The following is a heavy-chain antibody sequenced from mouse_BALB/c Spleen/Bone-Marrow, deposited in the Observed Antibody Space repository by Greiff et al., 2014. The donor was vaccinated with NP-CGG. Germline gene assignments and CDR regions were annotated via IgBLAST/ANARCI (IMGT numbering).Heavy chain of an antibody. V-gene: IGHV5-4*02. Sequence: EVKLVESGGDLVKPGGSLKLSCAASGFTFSDFYMFWFRQTPEKRLEWVATISDGGTYTYYPDSVKGRFTISRDNAKNSLYLQMSSLKSEDTAMYYCARSGERYGAMDYWGQGTSVTVSS. D-gene: IGHD1-1*02. CDR2: ISDGGTYT. CDR3: ARSGERYGAMDY. CDR1: GFTFSDFY. J-gene: IGHJ4*01.